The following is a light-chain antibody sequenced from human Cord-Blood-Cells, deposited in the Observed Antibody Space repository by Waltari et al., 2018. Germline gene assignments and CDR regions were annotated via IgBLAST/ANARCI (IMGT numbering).Light chain of an antibody. J-gene: IGKJ1*01. Sequence: DIQMTQSPSILSASVGDRVTITCRASQSISSWLAWYQQKPGKAPKLLIYDASSLESGVPSRFSGSGSGTEFTLTISSLQPDDFATYYCQQYNSSWTFGQGTKVEIK. CDR3: QQYNSSWT. CDR2: DAS. V-gene: IGKV1-5*01. CDR1: QSISSW.